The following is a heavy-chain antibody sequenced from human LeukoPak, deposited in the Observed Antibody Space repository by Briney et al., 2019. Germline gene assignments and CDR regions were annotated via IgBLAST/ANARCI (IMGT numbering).Heavy chain of an antibody. V-gene: IGHV4-39*07. Sequence: SETLSLTCTVSGGSISSSSYYWGWIRQPPGTGLEWIGSIYYSGSTNYNPSLKSRVAISVDTSKNQFSLKLSSVTAADTAVYYCARYYYDSSGYYYDYWGQGTLVTVSS. CDR3: ARYYYDSSGYYYDY. CDR2: IYYSGST. J-gene: IGHJ4*02. D-gene: IGHD3-22*01. CDR1: GGSISSSSYY.